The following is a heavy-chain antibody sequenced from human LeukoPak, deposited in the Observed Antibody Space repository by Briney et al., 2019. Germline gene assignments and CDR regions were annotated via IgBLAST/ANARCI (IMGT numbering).Heavy chain of an antibody. CDR2: VDPEDGET. Sequence: ASVKVSCKASGYTFTDYYMHWVQQAPGKGLEWMGRVDPEDGETIYAEKFQGRVTITADTSTDTAYMELSSLRSEDTAVYYCATLNWNYDYWGQGTLVTVSS. V-gene: IGHV1-69-2*01. D-gene: IGHD1-7*01. J-gene: IGHJ4*02. CDR1: GYTFTDYY. CDR3: ATLNWNYDY.